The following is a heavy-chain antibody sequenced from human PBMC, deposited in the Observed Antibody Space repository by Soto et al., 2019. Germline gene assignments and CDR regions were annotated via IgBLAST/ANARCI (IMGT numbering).Heavy chain of an antibody. CDR1: GGTISSSRYY. CDR2: IYYSGST. D-gene: IGHD2-15*01. Sequence: PSETLPLTCTVSGGTISSSRYYWGWIRKPPGKGLEWIGYIYYSGSTNYNPSLKSRVTISVDTSKIQFSLKLSSVTAADTAVYYCARTSGGSFNWFDPWGQGTLVTAPQ. J-gene: IGHJ5*02. CDR3: ARTSGGSFNWFDP. V-gene: IGHV4-39*07.